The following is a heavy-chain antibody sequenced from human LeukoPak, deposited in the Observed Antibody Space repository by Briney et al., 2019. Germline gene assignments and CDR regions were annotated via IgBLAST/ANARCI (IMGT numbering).Heavy chain of an antibody. CDR2: INPSSGGT. Sequence: GASVKVSCKASGYTFTGYYIHSVRQAPGQGLEWMGWINPSSGGTNYAQKFQGWVTMTRDTSISTAYMELSRLRSDDTAVYYCAREGDVSGRSWFDPWGQGTLVTVSS. CDR3: AREGDVSGRSWFDP. D-gene: IGHD3-10*01. V-gene: IGHV1-2*04. J-gene: IGHJ5*02. CDR1: GYTFTGYY.